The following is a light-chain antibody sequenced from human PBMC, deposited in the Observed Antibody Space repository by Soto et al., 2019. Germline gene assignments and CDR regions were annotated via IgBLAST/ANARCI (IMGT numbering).Light chain of an antibody. CDR3: QQYNNWPRT. CDR1: QSVSSS. Sequence: EIVMTQSPATLSVSPGEGATLSCRASQSVSSSLAWYQQKPGQAPRLLIYGASTRATGIPARLSGSGSGTEFTLTISSLQSEDFAVYYCQQYNNWPRTFGQGTKVEIK. J-gene: IGKJ1*01. CDR2: GAS. V-gene: IGKV3-15*01.